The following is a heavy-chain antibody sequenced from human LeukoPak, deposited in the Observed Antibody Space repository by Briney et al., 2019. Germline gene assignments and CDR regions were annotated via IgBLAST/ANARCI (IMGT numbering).Heavy chain of an antibody. D-gene: IGHD3-10*01. CDR1: GGSISSYY. CDR2: IYYSGST. Sequence: SATLSLTCTVSGGSISSYYWSWIRQPPGKGLEWIGYIYYSGSTNYNPSLKSRVTISVDTSKNQFSLKLTSVTAADTAVYYCARDRELGSWGQGTLVTVSS. CDR3: ARDRELGS. J-gene: IGHJ5*02. V-gene: IGHV4-59*01.